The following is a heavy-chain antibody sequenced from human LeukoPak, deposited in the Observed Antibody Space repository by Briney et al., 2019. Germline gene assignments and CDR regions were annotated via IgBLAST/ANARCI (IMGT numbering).Heavy chain of an antibody. J-gene: IGHJ4*02. CDR1: GFTFSDYY. D-gene: IGHD3-10*01. CDR2: ISSSGSTI. Sequence: GGSLRLSCAASGFTFSDYYMSWIRQAPGKGLEWVSYISSSGSTIYYADSVKGRFTISRDNAKNSLYLQMNSLRAEDTAVYYCARDEGVWSVTMVRGVDDYWGQGTLVTVSS. CDR3: ARDEGVWSVTMVRGVDDY. V-gene: IGHV3-11*01.